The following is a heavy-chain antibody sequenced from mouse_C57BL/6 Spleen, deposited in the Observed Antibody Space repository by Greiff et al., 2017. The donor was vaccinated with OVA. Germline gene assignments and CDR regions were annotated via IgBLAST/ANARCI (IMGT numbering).Heavy chain of an antibody. CDR1: GFTFSSYA. V-gene: IGHV5-4*03. J-gene: IGHJ4*01. CDR2: ISDGGSYT. Sequence: EVKLMESGGGLVKPGGSLKLSCAASGFTFSSYAMSWVRQTPEKRLEWVATISDGGSYTYYPDNVKGRFTISRDNAKNNLYLQMSHLKSEDTAMYYCARALVQGNPMDYWGQGASVPVSS. D-gene: IGHD1-1*02. CDR3: ARALVQGNPMDY.